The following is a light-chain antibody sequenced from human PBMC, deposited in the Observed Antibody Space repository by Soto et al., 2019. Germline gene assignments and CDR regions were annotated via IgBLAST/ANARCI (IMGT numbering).Light chain of an antibody. CDR3: QTWGTGIQV. CDR1: SGHSSYA. J-gene: IGLJ1*01. V-gene: IGLV4-69*01. CDR2: LNSDGSH. Sequence: QPVLTQSPSASASLGASVKLTCTLSSGHSSYAIAWHQQQPEKGPRYLMKLNSDGSHSKGDGLPDRFSGSSSGAARYLTISRLQSEDEADYYCQTWGTGIQVFGTGTKVTVL.